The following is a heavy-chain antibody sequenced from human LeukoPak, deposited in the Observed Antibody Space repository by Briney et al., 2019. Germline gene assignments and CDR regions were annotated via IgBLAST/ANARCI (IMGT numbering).Heavy chain of an antibody. CDR2: VSHSGSNT. CDR3: AKVPGAYCSGGTCYLDY. CDR1: GFTFSNYA. Sequence: GGSLRRSCAASGFTFSNYAMTWVRQAPGKGLEWVSAVSHSGSNTYYADSVKGRFTVSRDNSKNTLYLQMNSLRAEDTAVYFCAKVPGAYCSGGTCYLDYWGQGTLVTVSS. V-gene: IGHV3-23*01. D-gene: IGHD2-15*01. J-gene: IGHJ4*02.